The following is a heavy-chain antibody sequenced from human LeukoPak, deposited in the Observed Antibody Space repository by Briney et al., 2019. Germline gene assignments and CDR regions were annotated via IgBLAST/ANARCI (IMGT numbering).Heavy chain of an antibody. CDR1: GFTFSDYY. CDR2: ISSSGSTI. V-gene: IGHV3-11*01. CDR3: ARDQDGYNLIPPYYMDV. J-gene: IGHJ6*03. Sequence: PGGSLRLSRAASGFTFSDYYMSWIRQAPGKGLEWVSYISSSGSTIYYADSVKGRFTISRDNAKNSLYLQMNSLKAEDTAVYYCARDQDGYNLIPPYYMDVWGKGTTVTVSS. D-gene: IGHD5-24*01.